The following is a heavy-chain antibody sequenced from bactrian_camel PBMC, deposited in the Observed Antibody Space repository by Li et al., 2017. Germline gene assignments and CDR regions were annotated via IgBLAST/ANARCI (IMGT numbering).Heavy chain of an antibody. J-gene: IGHJ4*01. CDR1: GYLYNSYY. CDR2: GYTADGST. V-gene: IGHV3S54*01. Sequence: HVQLVESGGGSVQAGGSLTLSCAASGYLYNSYYMGWFRQTPGKEREEVARGYTADGSTTYRDSVKGRFTISLDIAKNLLYLRMDTLKPEDTAMYYCAASVGGQYCSAPYLIRAQEKGTAYRGQGTQVTVS. D-gene: IGHD2*01. CDR3: AASVGGQYCSAPYLIRAQEKGTAY.